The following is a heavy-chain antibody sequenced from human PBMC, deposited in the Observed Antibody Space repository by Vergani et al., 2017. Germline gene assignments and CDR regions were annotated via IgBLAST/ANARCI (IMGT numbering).Heavy chain of an antibody. Sequence: QLQLQESGPGLVKPSETLSLTCTVSGGSISSSNWWSWVRQPPGKGLEWIGEIYHSGSTNYNPSLKRRVTISVDKSKNQFSLKLSSVTAADTAVYYCARVGSYYYYYMDVWGKGTTVTVSS. CDR3: ARVGSYYYYYMDV. V-gene: IGHV4-4*02. D-gene: IGHD2-15*01. J-gene: IGHJ6*03. CDR2: IYHSGST. CDR1: GGSISSSNW.